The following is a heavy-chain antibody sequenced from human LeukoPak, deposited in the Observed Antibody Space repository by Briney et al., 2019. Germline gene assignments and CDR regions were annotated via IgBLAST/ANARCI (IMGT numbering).Heavy chain of an antibody. CDR3: ARDHTVTTDY. D-gene: IGHD4-17*01. V-gene: IGHV3-7*01. CDR2: IKQDGSEK. J-gene: IGHJ4*02. Sequence: GGSLRLSCAASGLTFSESWMNWVRQAPGKGLEWVANIKQDGSEKYYVDSVKGRFTISRDNAKNSLYLQMNSLRAEDTAVYYCARDHTVTTDYWGQGTLVTVSS. CDR1: GLTFSESW.